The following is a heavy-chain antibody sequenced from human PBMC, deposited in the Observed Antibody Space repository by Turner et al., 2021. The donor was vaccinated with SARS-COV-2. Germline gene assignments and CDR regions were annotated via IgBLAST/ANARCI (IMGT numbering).Heavy chain of an antibody. J-gene: IGHJ4*02. CDR2: IWYDGSNK. CDR1: GFTFSSYG. Sequence: QVQLVESGVGVVQPGRSLRLSCAASGFTFSSYGMHWVRQAPGKGLEWVAVIWYDGSNKYNADSVKGRFTISRDNSKNTLYLQMNSLRAEDTAVYYCATGSGSYYFSPTYYFDYWGQGTLVTVSS. V-gene: IGHV3-33*01. CDR3: ATGSGSYYFSPTYYFDY. D-gene: IGHD1-26*01.